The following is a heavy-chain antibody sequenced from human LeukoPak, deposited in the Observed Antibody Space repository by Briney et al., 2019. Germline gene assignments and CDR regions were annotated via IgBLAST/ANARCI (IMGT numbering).Heavy chain of an antibody. Sequence: PSETLSLTCTVSGYSISSGYYWGWIRQPPGKGLEWIGSIYHSGSTYYNPSLKSRVTISVDTSKNQFSLKLSSVTAADTAVCYCATQDAYYGSTYWGQGTLVTVSS. V-gene: IGHV4-38-2*02. CDR2: IYHSGST. CDR3: ATQDAYYGSTY. D-gene: IGHD3-10*01. CDR1: GYSISSGYY. J-gene: IGHJ4*02.